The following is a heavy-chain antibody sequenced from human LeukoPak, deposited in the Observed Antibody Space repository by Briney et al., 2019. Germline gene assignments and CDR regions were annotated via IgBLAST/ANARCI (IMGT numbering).Heavy chain of an antibody. CDR2: IYYSGST. CDR3: ARDLADTYCSSTSCYGRWFDP. Sequence: AETLSLTCTVSGDSISSYYWSWIRQPPGKGLEWIGYIYYSGSTNYNPSLKSRVTISVDTSKNQFSLKLSSVTAADTAVYYCARDLADTYCSSTSCYGRWFDPWGQGTLVTVSS. CDR1: GDSISSYY. V-gene: IGHV4-59*01. D-gene: IGHD2-2*01. J-gene: IGHJ5*02.